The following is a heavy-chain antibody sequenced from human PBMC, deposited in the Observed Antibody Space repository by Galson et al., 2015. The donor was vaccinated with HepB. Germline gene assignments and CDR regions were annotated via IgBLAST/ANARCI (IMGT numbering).Heavy chain of an antibody. CDR3: ARSHCRSTKCFHYYGLDV. Sequence: SETLSLTCTVSSGSIINRSYFWGWIRQPPGKGLEWIGSISYSGSTSYNPSLKSRVTISVDTPKNQISLRLSSVTAADTAVFYCARSHCRSTKCFHYYGLDVWGQGTTVTVSS. CDR1: SGSIINRSYF. CDR2: ISYSGST. D-gene: IGHD2-2*01. V-gene: IGHV4-39*01. J-gene: IGHJ6*02.